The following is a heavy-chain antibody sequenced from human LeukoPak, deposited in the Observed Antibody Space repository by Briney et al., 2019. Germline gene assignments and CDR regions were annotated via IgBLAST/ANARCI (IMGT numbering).Heavy chain of an antibody. J-gene: IGHJ4*02. CDR3: AQIYTYGSSQFDY. V-gene: IGHV3-48*03. D-gene: IGHD5-18*01. CDR2: ISSSGSTI. CDR1: GFTFSNYE. Sequence: GGSLRLSCAASGFTFSNYEMNWVRQAPGKGLEWVSYISSSGSTIYYADSVKGRFTISRDNAKNSLYLQMNSLRAEDTAVYYCAQIYTYGSSQFDYWGQGTLVTVFS.